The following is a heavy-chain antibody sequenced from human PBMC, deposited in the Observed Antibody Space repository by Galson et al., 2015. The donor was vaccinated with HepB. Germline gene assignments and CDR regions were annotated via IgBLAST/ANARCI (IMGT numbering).Heavy chain of an antibody. V-gene: IGHV3-23*01. CDR2: ISGSGGST. J-gene: IGHJ4*02. D-gene: IGHD6-19*01. CDR1: GFTFSSYA. CDR3: AKDLGIAVAEKWEPFDY. Sequence: SLRLSCAASGFTFSSYAMSWVRQAPGKGLEWVSAISGSGGSTYYADSVKGRFTISRDNSKNTLYLQMNSLRAEDTAVYYCAKDLGIAVAEKWEPFDYWGQGTLVTVSS.